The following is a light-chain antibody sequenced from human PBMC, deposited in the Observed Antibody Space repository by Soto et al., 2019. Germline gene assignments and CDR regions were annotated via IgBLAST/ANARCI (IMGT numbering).Light chain of an antibody. CDR3: SSYSISSTYV. V-gene: IGLV2-14*01. CDR2: DVS. J-gene: IGLJ1*01. CDR1: SSDVGAYNY. Sequence: QSALTQPASVSGSPGQSITISCSGTSSDVGAYNYVSWYQKHPGKAPKLMIYDVSYRPSGVSNRFPGSKSGNTASLTISGLQAEDEADYYCSSYSISSTYVFGTGTKVTVL.